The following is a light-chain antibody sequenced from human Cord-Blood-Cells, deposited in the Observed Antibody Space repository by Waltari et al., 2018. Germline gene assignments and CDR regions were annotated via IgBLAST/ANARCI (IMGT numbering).Light chain of an antibody. CDR3: QQYYSTPLT. CDR1: QSVLYSTNNKNY. J-gene: IGKJ4*01. V-gene: IGKV4-1*01. Sequence: DIVMTPSPDSLAVSLGERATINSKSSQSVLYSTNNKNYLAWYQQKPVQPPKLLIYWASTRESGVPDRFSGSGSGTDFTLTISSLQAEDVAVYYCQQYYSTPLTFGGGTKVEIK. CDR2: WAS.